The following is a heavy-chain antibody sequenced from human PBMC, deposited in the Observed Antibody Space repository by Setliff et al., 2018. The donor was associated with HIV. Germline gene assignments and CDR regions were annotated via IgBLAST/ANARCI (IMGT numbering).Heavy chain of an antibody. D-gene: IGHD2-15*01. CDR1: ADTFTNCL. V-gene: IGHV7-4-1*02. CDR2: LNTNTWNP. CDR3: ARRMEMTPIGY. J-gene: IGHJ4*02. Sequence: GASVKVSCKASADTFTNCLINWVRQAPGQGLEWMGWLNTNTWNPTYAQGFTGRFDFSLDTSLSTAYLEISGLKVEDSAVYYCARRMEMTPIGYWGQGTLVTVSS.